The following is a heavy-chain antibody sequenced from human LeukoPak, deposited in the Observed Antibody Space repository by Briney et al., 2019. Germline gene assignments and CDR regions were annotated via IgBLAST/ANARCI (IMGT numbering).Heavy chain of an antibody. J-gene: IGHJ4*02. Sequence: GESLKISCKGSEDSFTNYWIGWVRQMPGKGLECMGIIYPGDSDTRYSPSFQGQVTISADKSISTAYLQWSSLKASDTAMYYCARQKTATSAYYYDSSGYSYIDYWGQGTLVTVSS. CDR2: IYPGDSDT. D-gene: IGHD3-22*01. V-gene: IGHV5-51*01. CDR1: EDSFTNYW. CDR3: ARQKTATSAYYYDSSGYSYIDY.